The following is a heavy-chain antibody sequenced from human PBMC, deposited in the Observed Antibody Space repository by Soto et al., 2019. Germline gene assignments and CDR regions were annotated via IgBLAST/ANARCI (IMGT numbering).Heavy chain of an antibody. CDR2: ISSSSSYI. CDR3: AKGTWFHAFDI. D-gene: IGHD3-9*01. Sequence: GGSLRLSCAASGFTFSSYSMNWVRQAPGKGLEWVPSISSSSSYIYYADSVKGRFTISRDNAKNSLYLQMNSLRAEDTAVYYCAKGTWFHAFDIWGQGTMVTVSS. CDR1: GFTFSSYS. V-gene: IGHV3-21*01. J-gene: IGHJ3*02.